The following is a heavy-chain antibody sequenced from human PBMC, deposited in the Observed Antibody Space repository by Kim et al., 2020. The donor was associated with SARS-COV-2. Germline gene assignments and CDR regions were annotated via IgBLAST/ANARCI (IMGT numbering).Heavy chain of an antibody. J-gene: IGHJ4*02. CDR1: GGTFSSYA. D-gene: IGHD3-22*01. Sequence: SVKVSCKASGGTFSSYAISWVRQAPGQGLEWMGGIIPIFGTTNYAQKFQGRVTITADESTSTAYMELSSLRSEDTAVYYCASDSTFGSSGHYQGYGGQGTLLTVSS. CDR2: IIPIFGTT. CDR3: ASDSTFGSSGHYQGY. V-gene: IGHV1-69*13.